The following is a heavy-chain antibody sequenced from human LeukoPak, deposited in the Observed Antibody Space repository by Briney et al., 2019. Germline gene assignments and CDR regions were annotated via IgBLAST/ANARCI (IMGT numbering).Heavy chain of an antibody. V-gene: IGHV3-33*01. CDR2: IRYDGTNK. J-gene: IGHJ5*02. Sequence: GSLGLSCAASGFTFSNYGMHWVRQAPGKGLEWVAVIRYDGTNKYYADSVRGRFTISRDNSKNTLYLQMNSLRADDTAVYYCARVKVEMATIGWLDPWGQGTLVTVSS. CDR3: ARVKVEMATIGWLDP. D-gene: IGHD5-24*01. CDR1: GFTFSNYG.